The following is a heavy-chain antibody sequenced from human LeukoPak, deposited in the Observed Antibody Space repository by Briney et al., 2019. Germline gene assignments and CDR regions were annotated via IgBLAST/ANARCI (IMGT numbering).Heavy chain of an antibody. CDR3: AQDPNWEMDY. CDR1: GLTFSSHW. CDR2: ITNDGSST. D-gene: IGHD7-27*01. Sequence: GGSLRLSCAASGLTFSSHWMHWVRQAPGKGLVWVSRITNDGSSTTYADSVKGGFTISRDNAKNMLYLQVNSLRAEDTAVYYCAQDPNWEMDYWGQGVLVTVSS. V-gene: IGHV3-74*01. J-gene: IGHJ4*02.